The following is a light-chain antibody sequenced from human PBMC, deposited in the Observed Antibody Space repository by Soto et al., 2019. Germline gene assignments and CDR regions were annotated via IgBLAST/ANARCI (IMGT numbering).Light chain of an antibody. Sequence: QSVLTQPASVSGSPGQSITISCTGTSSDVGGYNFVSWYQQHPDKAPKLMIYDVTNRPSGVSNRFSGSKSGNTASLTISGLQAEDEADYYCISYTSISTYVFGTGTKLTVL. CDR1: SSDVGGYNF. CDR3: ISYTSISTYV. J-gene: IGLJ1*01. CDR2: DVT. V-gene: IGLV2-14*01.